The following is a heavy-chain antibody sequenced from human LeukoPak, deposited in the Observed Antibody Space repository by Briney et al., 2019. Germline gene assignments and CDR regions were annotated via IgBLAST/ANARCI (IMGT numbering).Heavy chain of an antibody. CDR3: AREWLSSGDSHYSH. J-gene: IGHJ4*02. CDR1: GYTFSNYA. V-gene: IGHV1-3*01. CDR2: INSGNGNT. Sequence: ASVKVSSKASGYTFSNYAIHWVRQAPGQRLEWMGWINSGNGNTKYSQEFQGRFAITRDTSAGTAYMDLSSLRPDDTAVYFCAREWLSSGDSHYSHWGQGTLVTVSS. D-gene: IGHD2-15*01.